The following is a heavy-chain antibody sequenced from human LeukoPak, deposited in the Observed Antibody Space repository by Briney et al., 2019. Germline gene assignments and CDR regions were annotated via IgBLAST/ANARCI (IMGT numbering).Heavy chain of an antibody. V-gene: IGHV3-7*03. CDR3: ASQFRRLWFGGLLI. Sequence: PGGSLRLSCAASGFTFSSYWMSWVRQAPGKGLEWVANIKQDGSEKYYVDSVKGRFTISRDNAKNSLYLQMNSLRAEDTAVYYCASQFRRLWFGGLLIWGQGTLVTVSS. J-gene: IGHJ4*02. CDR2: IKQDGSEK. CDR1: GFTFSSYW. D-gene: IGHD3-10*01.